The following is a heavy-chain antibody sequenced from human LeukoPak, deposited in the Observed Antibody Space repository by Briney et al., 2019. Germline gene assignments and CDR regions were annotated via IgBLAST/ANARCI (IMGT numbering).Heavy chain of an antibody. CDR3: ARHRGYCSSTSCSYNWFDP. CDR2: IYYSGST. CDR1: GGSISSYY. D-gene: IGHD2-2*03. J-gene: IGHJ5*02. Sequence: PSETLSLTCTVSGGSISSYYWTWIRQPPGKGLEWIGYIYYSGSTKYNPSLKSRVTMSVDTSKNRFSLKLSSVTAAGTAVYYCARHRGYCSSTSCSYNWFDPWGQGTLVTVSS. V-gene: IGHV4-59*08.